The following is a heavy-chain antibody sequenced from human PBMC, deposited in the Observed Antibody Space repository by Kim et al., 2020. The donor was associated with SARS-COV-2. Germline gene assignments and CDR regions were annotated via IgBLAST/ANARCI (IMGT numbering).Heavy chain of an antibody. D-gene: IGHD3-10*01. J-gene: IGHJ4*02. CDR3: TSHRAGAFDY. V-gene: IGHV3-74*01. Sequence: AAPVNGRLPISRDNAKNTLYLQLNTLRAEDTAVYYCTSHRAGAFDYWGQGTLVTVSS.